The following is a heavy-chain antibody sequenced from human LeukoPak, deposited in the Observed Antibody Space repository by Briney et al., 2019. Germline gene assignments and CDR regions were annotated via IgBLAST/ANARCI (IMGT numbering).Heavy chain of an antibody. J-gene: IGHJ4*02. V-gene: IGHV3-53*04. CDR2: IYSGGTT. Sequence: GGPLRLSCAPSRLTVSTNCMTWVRQAPGKGLEWVSTIYSGGTTYYAVSVMGRFTISRHNSRNTLYLQMNSLRAEDTAVYYCARVDTVMAYYFDLCGQGTLVSVSS. D-gene: IGHD5-18*01. CDR1: RLTVSTNC. CDR3: ARVDTVMAYYFDL.